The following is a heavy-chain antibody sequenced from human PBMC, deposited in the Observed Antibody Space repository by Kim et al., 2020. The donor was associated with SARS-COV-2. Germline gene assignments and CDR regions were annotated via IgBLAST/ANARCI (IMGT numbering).Heavy chain of an antibody. CDR2: IFYSGNT. J-gene: IGHJ4*01. CDR1: GGSISGCDCC. D-gene: IGHD2-15*01. V-gene: IGHV4-31*11. CDR3: VRMQLPTLVADPYFD. Sequence: SETLSLTCAVSGGSISGCDCCWSWIRQHPGKGLEWVGNIFYSGNTYYNPARKIRVTISIDTSQNQFALNLRSATAADTAVYSCVRMQLPTLVADPYFD.